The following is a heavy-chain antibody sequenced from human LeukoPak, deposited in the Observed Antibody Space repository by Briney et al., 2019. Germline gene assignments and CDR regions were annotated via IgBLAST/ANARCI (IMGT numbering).Heavy chain of an antibody. CDR2: INAGNGNT. CDR3: AREYEDIVVVPAGGYYGMDV. J-gene: IGHJ6*04. CDR1: GYTFTSYA. V-gene: IGHV1-3*01. Sequence: GASVKVSCKASGYTFTSYAMHWVRQAPGQRLEWMGWINAGNGNTKYSQKFQGRVTITRDTSANTAYMELSSLRSEDTAVYYCAREYEDIVVVPAGGYYGMDVWGKGTTVTVSS. D-gene: IGHD2-2*01.